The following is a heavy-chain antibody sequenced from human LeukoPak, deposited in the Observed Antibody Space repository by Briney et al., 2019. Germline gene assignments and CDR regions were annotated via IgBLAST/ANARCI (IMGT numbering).Heavy chain of an antibody. V-gene: IGHV3-23*01. J-gene: IGHJ4*02. CDR3: GKETGIILVRGAVDY. CDR1: GFAFSSYA. Sequence: GGSLRLSCAASGFAFSSYAMSWVRQAPGKGVEGVSVTTVIVVIPYYPDSVKSRFTISRDNFKNTVYLHMKSVRTQGTALYYCGKETGIILVRGAVDYWGQGTLVTVSS. D-gene: IGHD3-10*01. CDR2: TTVIVVIP.